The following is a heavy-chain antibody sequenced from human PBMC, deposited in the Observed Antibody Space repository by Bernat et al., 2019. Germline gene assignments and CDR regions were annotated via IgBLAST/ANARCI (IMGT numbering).Heavy chain of an antibody. CDR2: FIGSGGRK. CDR3: AKFYTPDQRKNWGEWPSRVNAFDI. D-gene: IGHD3-16*01. J-gene: IGHJ3*02. V-gene: IGHV3-23*01. Sequence: EVQLLESGGGLVQPGGSLGLSCAASGFPFTSFPLAWFRQVPGRGLGWFSLFIGSGGRKYYADSVKGRFTISRDNSKNTLYLQMNSLRAEDTAVYYCAKFYTPDQRKNWGEWPSRVNAFDIWGQGTMVTVSS. CDR1: GFPFTSFP.